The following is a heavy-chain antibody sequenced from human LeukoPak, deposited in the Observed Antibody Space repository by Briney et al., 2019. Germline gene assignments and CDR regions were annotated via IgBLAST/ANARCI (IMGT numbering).Heavy chain of an antibody. Sequence: ASVKVSCKAPGYTFTNYHMHWVRQAPGQGLERMGRIYPSSGGTNYAQKFQGRITLTTDTSINTAYMELSRLRFDDTAVYYCARDLPFEDWGQGTLVTVSS. J-gene: IGHJ4*02. CDR1: GYTFTNYH. CDR3: ARDLPFED. CDR2: IYPSSGGT. V-gene: IGHV1-2*06. D-gene: IGHD2/OR15-2a*01.